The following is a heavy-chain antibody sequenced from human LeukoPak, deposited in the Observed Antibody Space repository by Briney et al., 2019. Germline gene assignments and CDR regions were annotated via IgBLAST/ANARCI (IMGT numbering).Heavy chain of an antibody. Sequence: GESLKISCKGSGYSFTSYWIGWVRQMPGKGLEWMGIIFPGDSDTRYSPSFQGQVTISADKSSSPAYLQWSSLKASDTAMYYCARGSSSWSYYYYYMDVWGKGTTVTVSS. CDR2: IFPGDSDT. D-gene: IGHD6-13*01. V-gene: IGHV5-51*01. CDR1: GYSFTSYW. J-gene: IGHJ6*03. CDR3: ARGSSSWSYYYYYMDV.